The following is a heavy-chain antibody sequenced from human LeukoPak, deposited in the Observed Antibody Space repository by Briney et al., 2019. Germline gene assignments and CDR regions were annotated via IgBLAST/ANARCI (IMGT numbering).Heavy chain of an antibody. V-gene: IGHV3-66*01. CDR1: GFTVSSTY. Sequence: GGSLRLSCTASGFTVSSTYMSWVRQAPGKGLEWVSLIYSGGTTYYADSVRGRFTISRDNSKNTLYLQMNSLRVEDTAVYYCASLAAAGHSWGQGTLVTVSS. CDR2: IYSGGTT. CDR3: ASLAAAGHS. J-gene: IGHJ4*02. D-gene: IGHD6-13*01.